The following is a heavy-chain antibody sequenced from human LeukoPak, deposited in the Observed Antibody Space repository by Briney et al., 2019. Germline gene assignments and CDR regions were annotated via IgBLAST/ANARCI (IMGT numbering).Heavy chain of an antibody. CDR1: GGTFISYA. V-gene: IGHV1-69*13. D-gene: IGHD1-26*01. Sequence: SVKVSCKASGGTFISYAISWVRQAPGQGLEWMGGIIPIFGTANYAQKFQGRVTITADESTSTAYMELSSLRSEDTAVYYCARGGSYMYYFDYWGQGTLVTVSS. J-gene: IGHJ4*02. CDR3: ARGGSYMYYFDY. CDR2: IIPIFGTA.